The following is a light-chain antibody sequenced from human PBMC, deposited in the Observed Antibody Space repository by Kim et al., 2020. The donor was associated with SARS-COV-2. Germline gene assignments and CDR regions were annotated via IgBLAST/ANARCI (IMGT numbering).Light chain of an antibody. V-gene: IGLV1-47*01. CDR3: AAWDDSLSGYV. Sequence: LTQPPSASGTPGQRVTISCSGSSSNIGSNYVYWYQQLPGTAPKLLVYRNNQRPSGVPDRFSGSKSGTSASLAISGLRSEDEADYYCAAWDDSLSGYVFGTGTKVTVL. CDR1: SSNIGSNY. J-gene: IGLJ1*01. CDR2: RNN.